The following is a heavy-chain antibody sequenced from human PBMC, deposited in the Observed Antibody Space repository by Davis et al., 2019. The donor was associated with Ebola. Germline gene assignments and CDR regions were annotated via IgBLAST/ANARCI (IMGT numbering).Heavy chain of an antibody. Sequence: GESLKISCAGSGFTFSDYSMNWVRQAPGKGLEWVSYISSTSNTIYYADSVKGRFTISRDNAKESLYLQMNSLRDEDTAVYYCARGTVAATLDNWFDPCGQGTLVTVSS. V-gene: IGHV3-48*02. D-gene: IGHD6-19*01. J-gene: IGHJ5*02. CDR1: GFTFSDYS. CDR3: ARGTVAATLDNWFDP. CDR2: ISSTSNTI.